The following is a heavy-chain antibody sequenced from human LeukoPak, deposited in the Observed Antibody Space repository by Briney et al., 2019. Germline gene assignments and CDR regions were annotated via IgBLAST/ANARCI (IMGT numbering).Heavy chain of an antibody. CDR3: AKEGLGSSWYPNYFDY. V-gene: IGHV3-30*18. Sequence: PGRSLRLSCAASGFTLSACAMHWVRQAPGKGLEWVALISYDGSNKYYADFVKGRFTISRDSSKNTLYLQVNSLRAEDTAVYYCAKEGLGSSWYPNYFDYWGQGTLVTVSS. D-gene: IGHD6-13*01. CDR1: GFTLSACA. J-gene: IGHJ4*02. CDR2: ISYDGSNK.